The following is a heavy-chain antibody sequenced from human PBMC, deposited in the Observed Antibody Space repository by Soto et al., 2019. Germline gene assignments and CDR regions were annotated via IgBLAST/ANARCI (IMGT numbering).Heavy chain of an antibody. D-gene: IGHD6-13*01. CDR2: VINIGGNT. J-gene: IGHJ4*02. V-gene: IGHV3-23*01. CDR1: GLTFTTYA. Sequence: GGSLRLSCAASGLTFTTYAMNWVRQAPGKGLEWVSHVINIGGNTNYADSVKGRFTISRDNSKSTLYLQMNSLRVDDMAVYYCAIVDSSTWYTGYYFDYWGQGALVTVSS. CDR3: AIVDSSTWYTGYYFDY.